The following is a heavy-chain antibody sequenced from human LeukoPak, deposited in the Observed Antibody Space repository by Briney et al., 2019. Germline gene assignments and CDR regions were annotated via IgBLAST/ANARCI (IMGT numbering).Heavy chain of an antibody. CDR1: GGSFSGYY. V-gene: IGHV4-34*01. Sequence: SETLSLTCAVYGGSFSGYYWSWIRQPPGKGLEWIGEINHSGSTNYNPSLKSRVTISVDTSKNQFSLKLSSVTAADTAVYYCAGGGDYLFDYWGQGTLVTVSS. D-gene: IGHD4-17*01. CDR3: AGGGDYLFDY. CDR2: INHSGST. J-gene: IGHJ4*02.